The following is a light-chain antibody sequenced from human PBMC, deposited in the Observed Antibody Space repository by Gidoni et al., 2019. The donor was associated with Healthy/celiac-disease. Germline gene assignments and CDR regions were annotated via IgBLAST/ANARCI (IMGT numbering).Light chain of an antibody. V-gene: IGKV1-39*01. CDR2: AAS. Sequence: DIQMTQSPSSLSAYVGDRVTITCRASQSISSYLNWYQQKPGKAPKLLIYAASSLQSGVPSRFSGSGSGTDFTLTISSLQPEDFATYYCQQSYSTGITFGPGTKVDIK. CDR1: QSISSY. CDR3: QQSYSTGIT. J-gene: IGKJ3*01.